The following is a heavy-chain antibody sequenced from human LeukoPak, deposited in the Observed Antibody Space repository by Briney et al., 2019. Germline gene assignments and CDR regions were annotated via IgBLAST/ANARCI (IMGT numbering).Heavy chain of an antibody. CDR3: AKDGNYYGSGSYRDY. V-gene: IGHV3-23*01. J-gene: IGHJ4*02. D-gene: IGHD3-10*01. CDR2: ISGSGGST. CDR1: GFTFSTYA. Sequence: GGSLRLSCAASGFTFSTYAMNWVRQAPGKGLEWVSAISGSGGSTYYADSVKGRFTISRDNSKNTLYLQMNSLRAEDTAVYYCAKDGNYYGSGSYRDYWGQGTLVTVSS.